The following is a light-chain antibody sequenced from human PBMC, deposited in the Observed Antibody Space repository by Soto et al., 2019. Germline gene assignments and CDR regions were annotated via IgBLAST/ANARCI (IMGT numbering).Light chain of an antibody. CDR1: NIGYTS. Sequence: SYELTQPPSVSVAPGQTASITCRGDNIGYTSVHWYQQRPGQAPVLVMYSDDDRPSGIPERFSGSSSGNTATLTISRVEAGDEADFYCHVWDSRTDHLRAFGGGTKVTVL. CDR3: HVWDSRTDHLRA. J-gene: IGLJ2*01. V-gene: IGLV3-21*04. CDR2: SDD.